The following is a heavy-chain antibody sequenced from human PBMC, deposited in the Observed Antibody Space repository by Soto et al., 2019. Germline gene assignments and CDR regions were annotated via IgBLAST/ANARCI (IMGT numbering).Heavy chain of an antibody. J-gene: IGHJ4*02. Sequence: PSETLSLTCAVYGGSFHGFYWGWVPQPPREGVEWIGEIYHSGSTNYNPSLKSRVTISVDKSKNQFSLKLSSVTAADTAVYYCARSKSEKTYDSSGYVDYWGQGTLVTVSS. D-gene: IGHD3-22*01. CDR2: IYHSGST. CDR1: GGSFHGFY. CDR3: ARSKSEKTYDSSGYVDY. V-gene: IGHV4-34*01.